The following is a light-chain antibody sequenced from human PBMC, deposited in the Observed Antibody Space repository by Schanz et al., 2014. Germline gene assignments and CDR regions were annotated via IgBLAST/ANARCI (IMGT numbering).Light chain of an antibody. CDR2: DVS. CDR3: NSYGGSNNLV. Sequence: QSALTQPASVSGSPGQSITISCTGTSSDVGGYNYVSWYQQHPGKAPKLMIYDVSNRPSGVSNRFSGSKSGNAASLTISGLQAEDEGDYYCNSYGGSNNLVFGGGTKVTVL. J-gene: IGLJ2*01. CDR1: SSDVGGYNY. V-gene: IGLV2-14*01.